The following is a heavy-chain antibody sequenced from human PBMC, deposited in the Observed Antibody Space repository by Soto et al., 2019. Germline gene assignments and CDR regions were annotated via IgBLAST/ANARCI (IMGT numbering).Heavy chain of an antibody. D-gene: IGHD3-10*01. V-gene: IGHV3-7*01. CDR3: ARHRWLGESDV. CDR2: IKQDGNEK. J-gene: IGHJ6*02. Sequence: PGGSLRLSCAVSGFTFSDYWMSWVRQAPGKGLEWVANIKQDGNEKYYVDSVKGRFTISRDHAKNSLYLQMNSLRAEDTAVYYCARHRWLGESDVWGQGTTVTVSS. CDR1: GFTFSDYW.